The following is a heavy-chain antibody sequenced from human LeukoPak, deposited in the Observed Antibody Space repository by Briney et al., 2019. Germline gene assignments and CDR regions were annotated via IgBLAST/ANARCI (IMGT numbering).Heavy chain of an antibody. CDR3: ARDYSSGWLID. CDR1: GYTFTSYY. CDR2: ISPSGGST. D-gene: IGHD6-19*01. Sequence: ASVKVSCKASGYTFTSYYMHWLRQAPGQGLEWMGIISPSGGSTSYAQKFQGRVTMTRDTSTSTVYMELSSLRSEDTAVYYCARDYSSGWLIDWGQGTLVTVSS. V-gene: IGHV1-46*01. J-gene: IGHJ4*02.